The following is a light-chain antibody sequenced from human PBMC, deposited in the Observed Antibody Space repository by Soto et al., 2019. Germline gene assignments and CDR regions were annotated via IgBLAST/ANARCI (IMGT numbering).Light chain of an antibody. J-gene: IGKJ5*01. V-gene: IGKV3-20*01. CDR2: RAS. CDR1: QSVSSDY. CDR3: QQYGSSPPIT. Sequence: EVVLSQSPCTLPLSPGERATLSCRASQSVSSDYLAWYQQKPGQTPKVLIYRASTRATGIPDRFSGSGSGTEFTLTISSLQSEDFAIYYCQQYGSSPPITFGQGTRLEI.